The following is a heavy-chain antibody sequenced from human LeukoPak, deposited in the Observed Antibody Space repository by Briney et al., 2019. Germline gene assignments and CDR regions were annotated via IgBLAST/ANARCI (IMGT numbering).Heavy chain of an antibody. V-gene: IGHV3-21*01. J-gene: IGHJ6*02. CDR3: ARVETWLGRYYYYGMDV. CDR1: GFTFSSYS. D-gene: IGHD3-22*01. Sequence: PGGSLRLSCAASGFTFSSYSMNWVRQAPGKGLEWVSSISSSSSYIYYADSVKGRFTISRDNSKNTLYLQMNSLRAEDTAVYYCARVETWLGRYYYYGMDVWGQGTTVTVSS. CDR2: ISSSSSYI.